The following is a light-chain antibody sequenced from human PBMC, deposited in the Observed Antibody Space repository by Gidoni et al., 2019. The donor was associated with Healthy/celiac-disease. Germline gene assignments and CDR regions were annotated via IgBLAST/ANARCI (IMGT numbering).Light chain of an antibody. CDR3: QQRSNWPRGT. CDR2: DAS. CDR1: QSITNN. V-gene: IGKV3-11*01. J-gene: IGKJ4*01. Sequence: EIVLTQSPATLSLSPGEGATLSCTSRQSITNNLAWYQQKPGQPPRLLIFDASTRATGVPARFSASGSGTDFTLNISSLDLEDVAIYYCQQRSNWPRGTFXGXTKLEIK.